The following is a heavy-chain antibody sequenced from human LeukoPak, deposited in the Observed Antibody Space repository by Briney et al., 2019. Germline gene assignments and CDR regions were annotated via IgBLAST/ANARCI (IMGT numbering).Heavy chain of an antibody. D-gene: IGHD4-17*01. Sequence: GGSLRLSCTASGFTFGDYAMSWVRQAPGKGLEWVAFIRYDGSNRFYADSVRGRFTISRDNSKNTVYLQMNSLRAEDTAAYYCAKDRSMTTVTPFDNWGQGTLVAVSS. J-gene: IGHJ4*02. CDR3: AKDRSMTTVTPFDN. CDR2: IRYDGSNR. V-gene: IGHV3-30*02. CDR1: GFTFGDYA.